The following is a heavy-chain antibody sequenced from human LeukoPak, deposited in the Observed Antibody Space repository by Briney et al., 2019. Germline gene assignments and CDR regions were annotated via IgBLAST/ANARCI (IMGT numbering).Heavy chain of an antibody. V-gene: IGHV3-64*02. CDR2: ISYNGGAT. D-gene: IGHD4/OR15-4a*01. CDR1: GFTVSGYS. Sequence: GGSLRLSCAVSGFTVSGYSMHWVRQAPGKGLEYVSAISYNGGATYYADSVKGRFIISRDNSKNTLYLQMGSLTTEGKGVYYCARIGTNGVFDVWGQGTMVTVS. J-gene: IGHJ3*01. CDR3: ARIGTNGVFDV.